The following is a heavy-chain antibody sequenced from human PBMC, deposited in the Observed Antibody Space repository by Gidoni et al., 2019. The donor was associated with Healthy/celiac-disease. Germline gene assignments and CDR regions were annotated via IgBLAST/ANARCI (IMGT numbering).Heavy chain of an antibody. Sequence: EVQLVESGGGLVQPGRSLRLSCAASGFTFDDYALHWVRQAPGKGLEWVSGISWNSGSIGYADSVKGRFTISRDNAKNSLYLQMNSLRAEDTALYYCAKDIGVGSLPSYDFWSGYQSYYYGMDVWGQGTTVTVSS. D-gene: IGHD3-3*01. CDR1: GFTFDDYA. CDR2: ISWNSGSI. J-gene: IGHJ6*02. CDR3: AKDIGVGSLPSYDFWSGYQSYYYGMDV. V-gene: IGHV3-9*01.